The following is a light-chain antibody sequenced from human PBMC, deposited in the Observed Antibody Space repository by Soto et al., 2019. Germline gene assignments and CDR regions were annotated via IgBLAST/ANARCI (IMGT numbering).Light chain of an antibody. CDR3: HRYCRTDWA. CDR2: GAS. CDR1: QSVTSNC. J-gene: IGKJ1*01. V-gene: IGKV3-20*01. Sequence: EIVLTQSPGTLSLSPGERATLSCRASQSVTSNCLAWYQQKPGQAPRLLIFGASSRATGIPDNFSASGSGIDCTLTISTLAPDVLALYAGHRYCRTDWAFGQVMRLDIK.